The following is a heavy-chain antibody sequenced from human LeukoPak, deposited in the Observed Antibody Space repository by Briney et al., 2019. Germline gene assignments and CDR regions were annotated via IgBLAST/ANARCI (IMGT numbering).Heavy chain of an antibody. D-gene: IGHD3-22*01. CDR3: ARGVEYYYDSSGENWFDP. CDR1: GFIFGSYA. CDR2: INDNGGST. Sequence: GGSLRLSCAASGFIFGSYAMSWVRQAPGKGLEWVSSINDNGGSTYYADSGKGRFTISRDNAKNSLYLQMNSLRAEDTAVYYCARGVEYYYDSSGENWFDPWGQGTLVTVSS. V-gene: IGHV3-23*01. J-gene: IGHJ5*02.